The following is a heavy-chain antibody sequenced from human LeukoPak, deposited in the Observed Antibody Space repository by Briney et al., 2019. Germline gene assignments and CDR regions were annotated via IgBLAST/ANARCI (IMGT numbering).Heavy chain of an antibody. CDR2: INHSGST. V-gene: IGHV4-34*01. J-gene: IGHJ4*02. CDR3: ARGGHCSSTSCYMGAFDY. Sequence: SETLSLTCAVYGGSFSGYYWSWIRQPPGKGLEWIGEINHSGSTNYNPSLKSRVTISVDTSKNQFSLKLSSVTAADTAVYYCARGGHCSSTSCYMGAFDYWGQGTLVTVSS. D-gene: IGHD2-2*01. CDR1: GGSFSGYY.